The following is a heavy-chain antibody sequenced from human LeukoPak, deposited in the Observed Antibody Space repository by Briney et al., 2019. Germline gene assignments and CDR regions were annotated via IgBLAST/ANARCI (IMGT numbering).Heavy chain of an antibody. V-gene: IGHV3-21*06. Sequence: GGSLRLSCAASGFPFSDYNMNWVRQAPGKGLEWVSVISVGSTYIYYADSVKGRFTISRDDAKNSLYLQMNSLRAEDTAVYYCARVSTAVSLAIDYWGQGTLVTVST. D-gene: IGHD6-13*01. CDR3: ARVSTAVSLAIDY. CDR1: GFPFSDYN. J-gene: IGHJ4*02. CDR2: ISVGSTYI.